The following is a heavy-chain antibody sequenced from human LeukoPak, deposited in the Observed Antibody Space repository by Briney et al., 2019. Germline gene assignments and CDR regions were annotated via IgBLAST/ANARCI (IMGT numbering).Heavy chain of an antibody. Sequence: GGSLSLSCAASGFTFSSYAMSWVRQAPGKGLEWVSAIIGSGGSTYYADSVKGRFTISGDNSKNTLYLQMNSLRAEDTAVYYCAKGAYDSSGYTNYFYYYGMDVWGQGTTVTVSS. CDR1: GFTFSSYA. V-gene: IGHV3-23*01. D-gene: IGHD3-22*01. J-gene: IGHJ6*02. CDR2: IIGSGGST. CDR3: AKGAYDSSGYTNYFYYYGMDV.